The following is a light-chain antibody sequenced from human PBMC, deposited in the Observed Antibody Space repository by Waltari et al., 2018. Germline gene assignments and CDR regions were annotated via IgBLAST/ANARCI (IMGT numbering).Light chain of an antibody. CDR2: DVS. J-gene: IGLJ1*01. CDR3: SSYTSSSTLYV. Sequence: QSALTQPASVSGSPGQSITISCTGTSSDVGGYNYVPWYQQPPGKTPNPLIYDVSKRPSVVSNRFSGSKSGNTASLTISGLQAEDEADYYCSSYTSSSTLYVFGTGTKVTVL. V-gene: IGLV2-14*01. CDR1: SSDVGGYNY.